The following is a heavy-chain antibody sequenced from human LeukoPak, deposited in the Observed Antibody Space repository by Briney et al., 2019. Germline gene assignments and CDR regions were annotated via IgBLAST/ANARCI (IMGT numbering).Heavy chain of an antibody. CDR2: IYTGGST. V-gene: IGHV4-61*02. CDR3: ARDLGYYYGSGVN. Sequence: SETLSLTCTVSGGSIRSGSYYWSWIRQPAGEGLEWIGRIYTGGSTNYNPSLKSRVTISADTSKNQLSLKLSSVTAADTAVYYCARDLGYYYGSGVNWGQGTLVTVSS. D-gene: IGHD3-10*01. CDR1: GGSIRSGSYY. J-gene: IGHJ4*02.